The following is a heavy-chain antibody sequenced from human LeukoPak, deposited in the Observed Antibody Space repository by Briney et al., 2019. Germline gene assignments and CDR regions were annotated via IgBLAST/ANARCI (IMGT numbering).Heavy chain of an antibody. CDR1: GYTISSSYY. CDR3: AREGLRFYYDRSGYPPAY. J-gene: IGHJ4*02. V-gene: IGHV4-38-2*02. Sequence: SETLSLTCTVSGYTISSSYYWAWIRQPPGKGLEWIGSFHHSVGTNYNPSLKSRVTISVDTSKNQFSLNLNSATAADTAVYYCAREGLRFYYDRSGYPPAYWGQGTLVTASS. D-gene: IGHD3-22*01. CDR2: FHHSVGT.